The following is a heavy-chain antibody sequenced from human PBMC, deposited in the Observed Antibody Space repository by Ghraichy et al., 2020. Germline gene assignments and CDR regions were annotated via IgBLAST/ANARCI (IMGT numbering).Heavy chain of an antibody. CDR2: ISSSSSKI. D-gene: IGHD3-10*01. J-gene: IGHJ4*02. CDR3: ATRGGVDY. V-gene: IGHV3-48*01. CDR1: EFTLSSYN. Sequence: LSLTCAASEFTLSSYNMNWVRQAPGKGLEWVSHISSSSSKIYYADSVKGRFTISRDNAKNSLYLQMNSLRAEDTAVYYCATRGGVDYWGQGTLVTVSS.